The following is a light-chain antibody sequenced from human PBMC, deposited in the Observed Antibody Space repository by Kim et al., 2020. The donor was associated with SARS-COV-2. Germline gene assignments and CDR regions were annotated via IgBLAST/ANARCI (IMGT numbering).Light chain of an antibody. CDR1: KGRSTYG. CDR3: QTWGTGIRV. Sequence: AAVKLTGTRTKGRSTYGIAWHQQQPEKGPRHLMRLNSDGSHTKGDGIPDRFSGSSSGAEYYLTISSLQSEDEADYYCQTWGTGIRVFGGGTQLTVL. CDR2: LNSDGSH. V-gene: IGLV4-69*01. J-gene: IGLJ3*02.